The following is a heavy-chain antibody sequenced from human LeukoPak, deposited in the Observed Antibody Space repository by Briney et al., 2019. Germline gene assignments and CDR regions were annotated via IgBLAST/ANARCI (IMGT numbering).Heavy chain of an antibody. CDR2: IYYSGST. V-gene: IGHV4-30-4*01. CDR3: VSSVVAVRFDY. CDR1: GGSISSGDYY. D-gene: IGHD2-15*01. J-gene: IGHJ4*02. Sequence: SETLSLTCTVSGGSISSGDYYWSWVRQPPGRGLEWIGYIYYSGSTYYNPSLKSRVTISVDTSKNQFSLKLSSVTTADTAVYYCVSSVVAVRFDYWGQGTLVTVSS.